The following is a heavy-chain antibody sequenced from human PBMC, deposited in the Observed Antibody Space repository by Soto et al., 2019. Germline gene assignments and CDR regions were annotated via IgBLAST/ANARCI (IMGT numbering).Heavy chain of an antibody. V-gene: IGHV3-66*04. CDR2: IYSGGST. J-gene: IGHJ4*02. D-gene: IGHD6-19*01. CDR3: ARPTQPGIAVN. Sequence: VESLRLSCITSGFTVSSFFMICVRQAPGKGLEWVSVIYSGGSTYYADSVNGRFTISRDNSKNTLYLQMNSLRAEDTAVYYCARPTQPGIAVNWGQGT. CDR1: GFTVSSFF.